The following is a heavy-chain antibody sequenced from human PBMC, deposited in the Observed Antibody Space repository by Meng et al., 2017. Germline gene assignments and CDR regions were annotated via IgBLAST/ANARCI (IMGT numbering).Heavy chain of an antibody. CDR1: GGTFSSYA. J-gene: IGHJ5*02. CDR2: IIPIFGTA. Sequence: QVQFGTGGKKPVSSVKIPCEASGGTFSSYASSWVRQAPGQGLEWMGGIIPIFGTANYAQKFQGRVTITADESTSTAYMELSSLRSEDTAVYYCAREIAAAYCGGDCYLWGQGTLVTVSS. CDR3: AREIAAAYCGGDCYL. V-gene: IGHV1-69*01. D-gene: IGHD2-21*02.